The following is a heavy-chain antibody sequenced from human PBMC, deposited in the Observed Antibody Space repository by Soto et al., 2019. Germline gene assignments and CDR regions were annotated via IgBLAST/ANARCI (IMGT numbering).Heavy chain of an antibody. V-gene: IGHV4-59*01. CDR3: ARDRAARPTGWFDP. CDR2: IYYSGST. Sequence: SETLSLTCTVSGGSIGSYYWSWIRQPPGKGLEWIGYIYYSGSTNYNPSLKSRVTISVDTSKNQFSLKLSSVTAADTAVYYCARDRAARPTGWFDPWGQGTLVTVSS. J-gene: IGHJ5*02. CDR1: GGSIGSYY. D-gene: IGHD6-6*01.